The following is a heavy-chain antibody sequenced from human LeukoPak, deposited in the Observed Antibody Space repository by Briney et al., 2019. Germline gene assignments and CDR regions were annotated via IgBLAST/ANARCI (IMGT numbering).Heavy chain of an antibody. CDR1: GYTFTGYY. CDR2: INPNSGGT. Sequence: GASVKVSCKASGYTFTGYYMHWVRQAPGQGLEWMGWINPNSGGTNYAQKFQGRVTMTRDTSISTAHMELSRLRSDDTAVYYCASVYYYDSSGYYPSDYWGQGTLVTVSS. J-gene: IGHJ4*02. CDR3: ASVYYYDSSGYYPSDY. V-gene: IGHV1-2*02. D-gene: IGHD3-22*01.